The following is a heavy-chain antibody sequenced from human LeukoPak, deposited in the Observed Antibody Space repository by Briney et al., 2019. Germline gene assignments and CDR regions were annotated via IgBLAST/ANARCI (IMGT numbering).Heavy chain of an antibody. CDR3: ARGTGYGDYVFDY. J-gene: IGHJ4*02. CDR1: GYTFTGYY. Sequence: EASVKVSCKASGYTFTGYYMHWVRQAPGQGLEWMGWINPNSGGTNYAQKFQGRVTMTRDTSISTAYMELSRLRSDDTAVYYCARGTGYGDYVFDYWGQGTLVTVSS. D-gene: IGHD4-17*01. V-gene: IGHV1-2*02. CDR2: INPNSGGT.